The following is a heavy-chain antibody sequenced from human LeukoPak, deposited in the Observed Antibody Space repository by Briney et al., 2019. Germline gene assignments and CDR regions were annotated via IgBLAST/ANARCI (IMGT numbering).Heavy chain of an antibody. CDR3: ARYDGYLDY. D-gene: IGHD1-1*01. J-gene: IGHJ4*02. CDR1: GGSISSYY. CDR2: IYTIGST. V-gene: IGHV4-4*07. Sequence: PSETLSVTRIVPGGSISSYYWSWIRQPAGKGLDWIGRIYTIGSTNYNPSLKSRVTMSLDTSKNQFSLKLGSVTAADTAVYYCARYDGYLDYWGQGTLVTVSS.